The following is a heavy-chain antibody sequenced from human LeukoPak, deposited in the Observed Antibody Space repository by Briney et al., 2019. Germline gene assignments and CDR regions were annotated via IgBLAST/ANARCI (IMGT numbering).Heavy chain of an antibody. CDR3: ARDQNVVVPAAIFGNYYYYYGMDV. CDR1: GYTFTSYG. Sequence: ASVKVSCKASGYTFTSYGISWVRQAPGQGLEWMGWISAYNGNTNYAQKLQGRVTMTTDTSTSTAYMELRSLRSDDTAVYYCARDQNVVVPAAIFGNYYYYYGMDVWGQGTTVTVSS. J-gene: IGHJ6*02. CDR2: ISAYNGNT. V-gene: IGHV1-18*01. D-gene: IGHD2-2*02.